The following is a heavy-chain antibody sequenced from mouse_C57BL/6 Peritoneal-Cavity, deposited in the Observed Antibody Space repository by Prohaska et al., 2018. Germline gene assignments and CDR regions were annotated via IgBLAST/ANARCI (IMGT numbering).Heavy chain of an antibody. D-gene: IGHD2-1*01. V-gene: IGHV11-2*01. CDR3: MRYGNYWYFDV. CDR1: GFTFSGFW. CDR2: IKYDGSAI. Sequence: EVQLLETGGGLVQPGGSRGLSCEGSGFTFSGFWMSWVRQTPGKTLEWIGDIKYDGSAINYAPSIKDRFTIFRDNDKSTLYRQMSNVRSEDTATYFCMRYGNYWYFDVWGTGTTVTVSS. J-gene: IGHJ1*03.